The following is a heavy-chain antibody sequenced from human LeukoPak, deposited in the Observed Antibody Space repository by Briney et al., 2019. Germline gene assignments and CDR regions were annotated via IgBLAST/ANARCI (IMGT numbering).Heavy chain of an antibody. J-gene: IGHJ4*02. CDR3: ARDRLRYSNYYFDY. V-gene: IGHV4-30-4*08. D-gene: IGHD4-11*01. Sequence: TSQTLSLTCTVSGGSISSGDYYWSWIRQPPGKGLEWIGYIYSSGSTYYNPSLKSRVTMLIDTSNNQFSLKLSSVTAADTAVYYCARDRLRYSNYYFDYWGQGTLVTVSS. CDR2: IYSSGST. CDR1: GGSISSGDYY.